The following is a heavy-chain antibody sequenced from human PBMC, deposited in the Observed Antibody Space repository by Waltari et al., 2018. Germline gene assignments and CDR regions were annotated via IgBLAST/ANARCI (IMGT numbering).Heavy chain of an antibody. D-gene: IGHD3-3*01. J-gene: IGHJ4*02. CDR1: GFTFSSYA. V-gene: IGHV3-30-3*01. CDR2: ISYDGSNK. CDR3: ARGLVPAWSGYHDY. Sequence: QVQLVESGGGVAQPGRSLRLSCAASGFTFSSYAMHWVRQAPGKGLGWGAVISYDGSNKYYADSVKGRFTISRDNSKNTLYLQMNSLRAEDTAVYYCARGLVPAWSGYHDYWGQGTLVTVSS.